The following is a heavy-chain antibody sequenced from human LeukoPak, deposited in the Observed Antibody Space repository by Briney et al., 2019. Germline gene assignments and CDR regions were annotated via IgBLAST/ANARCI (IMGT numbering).Heavy chain of an antibody. V-gene: IGHV1-18*01. CDR1: GYTFTSYG. CDR2: ISAYNGNT. D-gene: IGHD2-2*01. CDR3: ALIPYCTTATCYYFDY. Sequence: ASVKVSCKASGYTFTSYGISWVRQAPGQGLEWMGWISAYNGNTNYAQKLQGRVTMTADTSTSTAYMELRSLRSDDTAVYYCALIPYCTTATCYYFDYWGQGTLVTVSS. J-gene: IGHJ4*02.